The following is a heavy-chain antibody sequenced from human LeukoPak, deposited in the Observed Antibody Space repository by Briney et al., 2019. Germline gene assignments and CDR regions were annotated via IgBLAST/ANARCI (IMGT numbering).Heavy chain of an antibody. J-gene: IGHJ3*01. D-gene: IGHD2-15*01. Sequence: PGGSLRLPCAASGFTFDDYAMHWVGQAPGKGLEWVSGISWNSGSIGYADSVKGRFTISRDNAKNSLYLQMNSLRAEDTAMYYCARGMRQIAAAFDLWGQGTMVTVSS. CDR2: ISWNSGSI. CDR1: GFTFDDYA. V-gene: IGHV3-9*01. CDR3: ARGMRQIAAAFDL.